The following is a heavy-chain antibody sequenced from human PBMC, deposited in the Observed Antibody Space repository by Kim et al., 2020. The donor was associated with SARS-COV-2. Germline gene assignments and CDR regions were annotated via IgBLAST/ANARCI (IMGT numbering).Heavy chain of an antibody. CDR2: INHSGST. J-gene: IGHJ4*02. V-gene: IGHV4-34*01. Sequence: SETLSLTCAVYGGSFSGYYWSWIRQPPGKGLEWIGEINHSGSTNYNPSLKSRVTISVDTSKNQFSLKLSSVTAADTAVYYCASVWGYCSSTSCYEVDYWGQGTLVTVSS. CDR3: ASVWGYCSSTSCYEVDY. CDR1: GGSFSGYY. D-gene: IGHD2-2*01.